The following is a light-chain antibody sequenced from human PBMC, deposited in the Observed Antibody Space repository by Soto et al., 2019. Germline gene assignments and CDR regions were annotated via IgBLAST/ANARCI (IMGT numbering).Light chain of an antibody. J-gene: IGKJ1*01. CDR3: QQYYSAPPT. CDR2: WAS. V-gene: IGKV4-1*01. Sequence: DIVMTQSPDSLAVSLGERATINCKSSQSVLYSSNNNNYLAWSQQKPGQPPKLLIYWASARESGVPDRFSGSGSGTDFTLTISSLQAEDVAVYYCQQYYSAPPTFGQGTKVEIK. CDR1: QSVLYSSNNNNY.